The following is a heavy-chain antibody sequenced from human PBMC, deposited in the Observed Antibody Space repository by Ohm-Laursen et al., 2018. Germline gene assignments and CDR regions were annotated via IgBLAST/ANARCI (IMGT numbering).Heavy chain of an antibody. Sequence: GESLRISCKGSRYSFTNYWIGWVRQMPGKGLEWMGVIYPGDSDTRYSPSFQGQVTMSADKSINTAYLQWNSLKASDTALYYCARLIVVLTTIQSFDYWGQGTLVTVSS. J-gene: IGHJ4*02. CDR2: IYPGDSDT. V-gene: IGHV5-51*01. CDR1: RYSFTNYW. D-gene: IGHD2-21*02. CDR3: ARLIVVLTTIQSFDY.